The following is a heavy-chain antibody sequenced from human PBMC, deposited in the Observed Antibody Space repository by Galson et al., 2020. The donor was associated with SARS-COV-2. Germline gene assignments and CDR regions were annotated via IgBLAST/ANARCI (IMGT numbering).Heavy chain of an antibody. CDR1: GFTFSTYP. V-gene: IGHV3-30*04. D-gene: IGHD1-26*01. CDR3: ARGQSGNYLAYDY. CDR2: ISYDGNNK. Sequence: GGSLRLSCAPSGFTFSTYPIHWARQAPGKGLEWLAVISYDGNNKYYADSMKGRFTISRDNYKNTVNLEMNSLRVEDTAVYYCARGQSGNYLAYDYWGQGTLVTVSS. J-gene: IGHJ4*02.